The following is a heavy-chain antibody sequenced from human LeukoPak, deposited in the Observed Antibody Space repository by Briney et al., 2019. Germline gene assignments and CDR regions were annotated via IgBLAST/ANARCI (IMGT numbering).Heavy chain of an antibody. D-gene: IGHD4-11*01. Sequence: WGSLRLSCAASGFTFSSYAMSWVRQAPGKGLEWVSAISGSGGSTYYADSVKGRFTISRDNSKNTPYLQMNSLRAEDTAVYYCAKDPGLSLEYSKLYNWFDPWGQGTLVTVSS. CDR1: GFTFSSYA. V-gene: IGHV3-23*01. CDR2: ISGSGGST. CDR3: AKDPGLSLEYSKLYNWFDP. J-gene: IGHJ5*02.